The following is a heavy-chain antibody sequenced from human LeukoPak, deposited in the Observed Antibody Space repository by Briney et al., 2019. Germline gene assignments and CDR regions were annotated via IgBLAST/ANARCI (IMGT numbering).Heavy chain of an antibody. J-gene: IGHJ4*02. CDR3: AKDNRYLVHSNYYFDY. CDR2: ISGSGGST. D-gene: IGHD4-11*01. V-gene: IGHV3-23*01. Sequence: GGSLRLSCAASGFTFSSYAMSWVRQAPGKGLEWVSAISGSGGSTYYADSVKGRFTISRDNSKNTLYLQMNSLRAEDTAVYYCAKDNRYLVHSNYYFDYWGQGTLVTVSS. CDR1: GFTFSSYA.